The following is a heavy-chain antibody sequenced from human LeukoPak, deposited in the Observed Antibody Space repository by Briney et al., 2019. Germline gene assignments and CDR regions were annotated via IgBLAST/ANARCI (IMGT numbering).Heavy chain of an antibody. Sequence: SQTLSLTCAVSGGSISRGGYSWSWIRQPPGKGLEWIGYIYHSGSTYYNPSLKSRVTISVERSKNQFSMKLSSVTAADTAVYYCARGVDYSNYFDYWGQGTLVTVSS. D-gene: IGHD4-11*01. V-gene: IGHV4-30-2*01. CDR1: GGSISRGGYS. CDR3: ARGVDYSNYFDY. J-gene: IGHJ4*02. CDR2: IYHSGST.